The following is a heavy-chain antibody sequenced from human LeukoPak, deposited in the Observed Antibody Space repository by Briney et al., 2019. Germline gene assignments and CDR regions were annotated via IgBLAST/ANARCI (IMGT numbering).Heavy chain of an antibody. CDR3: ARELGSYGDFAFGDY. V-gene: IGHV1-46*01. CDR1: GYTFTSYY. D-gene: IGHD4-17*01. J-gene: IGHJ4*02. CDR2: INPSGGST. Sequence: ASVKVSCKASGYTFTSYYMHWVRQAPGQGLEWMGIINPSGGSTSHAQKFQGRVTMTRDTSTSTVYMELSRLRSDDTAVYYCARELGSYGDFAFGDYWGQGTLVTVSS.